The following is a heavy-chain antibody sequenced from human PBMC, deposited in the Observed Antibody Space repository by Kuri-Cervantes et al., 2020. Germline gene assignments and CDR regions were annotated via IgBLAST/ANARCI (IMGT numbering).Heavy chain of an antibody. CDR3: ARGYDYGDHKYYFDY. J-gene: IGHJ4*02. CDR2: INHSGST. CDR1: GGFISSSNW. V-gene: IGHV4-4*02. Sequence: SETLSLTCAVSGGFISSSNWWSWVRQPPGKGLEWIGEINHSGSTNYNPSLKSRVTISVDTSKNQFSLKLSSVTAADTAVYYCARGYDYGDHKYYFDYWGQGTLVTVSS. D-gene: IGHD4-17*01.